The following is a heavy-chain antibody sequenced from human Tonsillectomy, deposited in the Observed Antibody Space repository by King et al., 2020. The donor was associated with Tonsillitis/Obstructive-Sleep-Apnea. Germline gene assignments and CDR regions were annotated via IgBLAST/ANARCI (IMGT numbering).Heavy chain of an antibody. J-gene: IGHJ6*03. D-gene: IGHD2-2*02. V-gene: IGHV1-24*01. CDR2: FDPEDGET. CDR3: ATRDVVVPAAIGSYYYYYMDV. Sequence: QLVQSGAEVKKPGASVKVSCKVSGYTLTELSMHWVRQAPGKGLEWMGGFDPEDGETIYAQKFQGRGTMTEDTSTDTAYMGLTSLRSEDTAVYYCATRDVVVPAAIGSYYYYYMDVWGKGTTVTVSS. CDR1: GYTLTELS.